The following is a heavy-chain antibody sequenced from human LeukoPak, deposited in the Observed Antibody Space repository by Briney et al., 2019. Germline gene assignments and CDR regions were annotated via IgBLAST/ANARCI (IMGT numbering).Heavy chain of an antibody. CDR3: ASVGYYYDSSGYYYFEGFDY. D-gene: IGHD3-22*01. V-gene: IGHV1-24*01. J-gene: IGHJ4*02. CDR1: GYTLTELS. Sequence: ASVKVSCKVSGYTLTELSMHWVRQAPGKGLEWMGGFDPEDGETIYAQKFQGRVTMTTDTSTSTAYMELRSLRSDDTAVYYCASVGYYYDSSGYYYFEGFDYWGQGTLVTVSS. CDR2: FDPEDGET.